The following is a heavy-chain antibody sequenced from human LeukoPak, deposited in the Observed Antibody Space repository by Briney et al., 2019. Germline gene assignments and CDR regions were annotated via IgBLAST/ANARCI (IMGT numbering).Heavy chain of an antibody. V-gene: IGHV4-59*01. Sequence: PSETLSLTCTVSGGSMSRYYWSWIRQPPGKGLEWIGYIYYSGSTNYNPSLKSRVTMSVDTSKNQFSLKLSSVTAADTAVYYCARDKDYFDSGGAFDIWGQGTMVTVSS. CDR3: ARDKDYFDSGGAFDI. D-gene: IGHD3-22*01. CDR1: GGSMSRYY. J-gene: IGHJ3*02. CDR2: IYYSGST.